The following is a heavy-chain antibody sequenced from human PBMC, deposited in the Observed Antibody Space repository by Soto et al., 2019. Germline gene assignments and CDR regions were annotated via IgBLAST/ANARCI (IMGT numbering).Heavy chain of an antibody. CDR2: IIPIFGTA. D-gene: IGHD5-18*01. Sequence: GASVKVSCKASGGTFSSYAISWVRQAPGQGLELMGGIIPIFGTANYAQKFQGRVTITADKSTSTAYMELSSLRSEDTAVYYCASVDTASRGFWGSFDYWGQGTLVTVYS. J-gene: IGHJ4*02. V-gene: IGHV1-69*06. CDR3: ASVDTASRGFWGSFDY. CDR1: GGTFSSYA.